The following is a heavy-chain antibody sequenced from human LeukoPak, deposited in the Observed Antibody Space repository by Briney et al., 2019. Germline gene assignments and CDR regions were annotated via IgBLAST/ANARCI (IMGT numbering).Heavy chain of an antibody. CDR2: ISGSGGST. CDR1: GFTFSAYS. D-gene: IGHD2-15*01. Sequence: GGSLRLSCAASGFTFSAYSMNWFRQAPGKGLEWASAISGSGGSTYYADSVKGRFTISRDNSKNTLYLQMNSLRAEDTAVYYCAKGLGGTHDYWGQGTLVTVSS. J-gene: IGHJ4*02. CDR3: AKGLGGTHDY. V-gene: IGHV3-23*01.